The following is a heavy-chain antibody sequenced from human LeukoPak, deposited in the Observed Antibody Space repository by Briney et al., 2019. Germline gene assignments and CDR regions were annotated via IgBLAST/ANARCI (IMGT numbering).Heavy chain of an antibody. D-gene: IGHD4-23*01. J-gene: IGHJ4*02. Sequence: SETLSLTCAVYGGSFSGYYWSWIRQPPGKGLEWIGEINHSGSTNYNPSLKSRVTISVDTSKNQFSLKLSSVTAVDTAVYYCARESGGSDYWGQGTLVTVSS. CDR1: GGSFSGYY. CDR2: INHSGST. V-gene: IGHV4-34*01. CDR3: ARESGGSDY.